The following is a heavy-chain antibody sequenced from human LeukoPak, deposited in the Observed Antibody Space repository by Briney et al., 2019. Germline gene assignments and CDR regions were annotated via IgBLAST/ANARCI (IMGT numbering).Heavy chain of an antibody. CDR1: GFTFSSYA. D-gene: IGHD6-13*01. Sequence: GGSLRLSCAASGFTFSSYAMNWVRQAPGKGLEWVSVIYSGGSTYYADSVKGRFTISRDNSKNTLYLQMNSLRAEDTAVYYCARAGGQLLHGFGYFEYWGQGTLVTVSS. CDR3: ARAGGQLLHGFGYFEY. CDR2: IYSGGST. V-gene: IGHV3-66*02. J-gene: IGHJ4*02.